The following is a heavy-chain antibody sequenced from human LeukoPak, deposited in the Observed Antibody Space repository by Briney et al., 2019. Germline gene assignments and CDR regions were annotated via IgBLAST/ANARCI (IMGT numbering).Heavy chain of an antibody. Sequence: GGSLRLSCAASGFTFSSYAMSWVRQAPGKGLEWVSAISGSGGSTYYADSVKGRFTISRDNSKNTLYLQMNSLRAEDTAVYYCAKSNQMYYYDSGDDYSDYWGQGTLVTVSS. D-gene: IGHD3-22*01. CDR3: AKSNQMYYYDSGDDYSDY. J-gene: IGHJ4*02. V-gene: IGHV3-23*01. CDR2: ISGSGGST. CDR1: GFTFSSYA.